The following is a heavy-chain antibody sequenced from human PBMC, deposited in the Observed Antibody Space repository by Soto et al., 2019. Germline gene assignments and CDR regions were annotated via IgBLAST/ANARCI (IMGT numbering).Heavy chain of an antibody. D-gene: IGHD6-13*01. J-gene: IGHJ4*01. V-gene: IGHV1-8*01. CDR3: TASSWTGAGLDF. CDR2: MNPRSGNT. Sequence: ASVKVSCKASGYTFTSWDVYWVRQAAGQGLEWMGYMNPRSGNTGYEQKFQGRVTMTRDTSISTAYTELSSLTSDDTAVYYCTASSWTGAGLDFWGQGTPVTVS. CDR1: GYTFTSWD.